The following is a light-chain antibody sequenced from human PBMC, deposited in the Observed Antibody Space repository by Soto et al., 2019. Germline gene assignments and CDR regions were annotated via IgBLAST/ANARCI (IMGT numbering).Light chain of an antibody. CDR1: QSVSSSY. Sequence: EIVLTQSPGTLSLSPGERATLSCRASQSVSSSYLAWYQQKPVQAPRLLIYGASSRATGIPDRLSGSGSGTDFTLTISSLQPEDFATYYCQQTYSTPPTFGQGTKVDIK. J-gene: IGKJ1*01. CDR3: QQTYSTPPT. CDR2: GAS. V-gene: IGKV3-20*01.